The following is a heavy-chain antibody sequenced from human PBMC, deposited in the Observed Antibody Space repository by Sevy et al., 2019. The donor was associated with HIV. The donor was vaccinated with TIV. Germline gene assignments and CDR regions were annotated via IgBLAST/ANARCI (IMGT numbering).Heavy chain of an antibody. CDR3: VRDQGSSWREFQH. J-gene: IGHJ1*01. CDR1: GYTFTSYY. D-gene: IGHD6-13*01. CDR2: INPSGGST. V-gene: IGHV1-46*03. Sequence: ASVKVSCKASGYTFTSYYMHWVRQAPGQGLEWMGIINPSGGSTTYAQKFQGRVTMTRDTSTSTVYMELSRLRSDDTAVYYCVRDQGSSWREFQHWGQGTLVTVSS.